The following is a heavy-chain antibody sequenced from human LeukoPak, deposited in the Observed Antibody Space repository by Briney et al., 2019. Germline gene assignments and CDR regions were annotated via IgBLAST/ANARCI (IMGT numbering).Heavy chain of an antibody. CDR2: ISSSGSTI. D-gene: IGHD6-19*01. J-gene: IGHJ4*02. V-gene: IGHV3-48*03. CDR1: GFTFSSYE. Sequence: PGGSLRLSCAASGFTFSSYEMNWVRQAPGKGLEWVSYISSSGSTIYYADSVKGRFTISRDNAKNSLYLQMNSLRAEDTAVYYCARGWAVAGSFDYWGRGTLVTVSS. CDR3: ARGWAVAGSFDY.